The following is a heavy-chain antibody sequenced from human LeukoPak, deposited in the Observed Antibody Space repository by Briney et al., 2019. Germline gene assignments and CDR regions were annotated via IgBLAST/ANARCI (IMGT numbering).Heavy chain of an antibody. J-gene: IGHJ5*02. CDR3: GRVGYSYAFDP. CDR2: IYYIGNT. V-gene: IGHV4-59*08. Sequence: PSETLSPTCTVSGASISTYNWSGFRQPPGERLEWIGYIYYIGNTNYNPSLKSRVTISIDTSKSPFSLKQSSVTAADTAVNYCGRVGYSYAFDPWGQGTLVTVSS. D-gene: IGHD5-18*01. CDR1: GASISTYN.